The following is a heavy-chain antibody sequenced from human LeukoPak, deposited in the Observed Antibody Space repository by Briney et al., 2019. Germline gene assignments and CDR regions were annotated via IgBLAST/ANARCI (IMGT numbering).Heavy chain of an antibody. CDR2: IYYSGST. J-gene: IGHJ3*02. CDR1: GYSISSGYY. Sequence: SGTLSLTCTVSGYSISSGYYWSWIRQPPGKGLEWIGYIYYSGSTNYNPSLKSRVTMSLDTSQNQFSLNLRSLTAADAAVYFCARGPGPLQLERLEAFDIWGQGTVVTVSS. V-gene: IGHV4-61*01. D-gene: IGHD1-1*01. CDR3: ARGPGPLQLERLEAFDI.